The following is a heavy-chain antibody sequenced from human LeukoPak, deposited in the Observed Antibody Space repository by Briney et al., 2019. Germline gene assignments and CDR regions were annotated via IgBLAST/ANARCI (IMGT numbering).Heavy chain of an antibody. Sequence: GGSLRLSCAASGFTFSSYAMHWVRQAPGKGLEWVAVISYDGSNKYYADSVKGRFTISRDNSKNTLYLQMNSLRAEDTAVYYCAREKTVGSPGGFDPWGQGTLVTVSS. CDR1: GFTFSSYA. CDR3: AREKTVGSPGGFDP. J-gene: IGHJ5*02. D-gene: IGHD2-15*01. V-gene: IGHV3-30*04. CDR2: ISYDGSNK.